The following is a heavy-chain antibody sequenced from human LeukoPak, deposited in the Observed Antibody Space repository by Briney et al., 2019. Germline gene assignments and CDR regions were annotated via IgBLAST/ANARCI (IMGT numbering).Heavy chain of an antibody. V-gene: IGHV3-30*02. CDR2: IRYDGSNK. CDR3: AKDRPPDIVVVPALDY. CDR1: GFTFSSYG. Sequence: GGSLRLSCAASGFTFSSYGMHWVRQAPGKGLEWVAFIRYDGSNKYYADSVKGRFTISRDNSKNTLYLQMNSLRAEDTAVYYCAKDRPPDIVVVPALDYWGQGTLVTASS. J-gene: IGHJ4*02. D-gene: IGHD2-2*01.